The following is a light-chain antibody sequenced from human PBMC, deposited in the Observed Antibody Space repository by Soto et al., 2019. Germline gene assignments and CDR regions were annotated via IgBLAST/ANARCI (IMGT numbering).Light chain of an antibody. CDR2: ATS. J-gene: IGLJ3*02. CDR1: SSDVGTYNL. Sequence: QSPLTQPAAVSGSPGQSITISCTGTSSDVGTYNLVSWYQQYPGKAPKLMIYATSKRPSGVSNRFSGSKSGDTASLTISGLQAEDEADYYCTSFARGSTVVFGGGTKLTVL. V-gene: IGLV2-23*01. CDR3: TSFARGSTVV.